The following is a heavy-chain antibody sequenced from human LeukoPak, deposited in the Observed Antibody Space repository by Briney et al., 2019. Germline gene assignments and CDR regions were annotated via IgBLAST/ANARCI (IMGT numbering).Heavy chain of an antibody. J-gene: IGHJ6*03. CDR2: INPNSGGT. CDR3: ARFGVPAAINSSSYYMDV. V-gene: IGHV1-2*02. CDR1: GYTFTGYY. Sequence: GASVKVSCKASGYTFTGYYMHGVRQAPGQGLEWMGWINPNSGGTNYAQKFQGRVTMTRDTSISTAYMELSRLRSDDTAVYYCARFGVPAAINSSSYYMDVWGKGTTVTVSS. D-gene: IGHD2-2*02.